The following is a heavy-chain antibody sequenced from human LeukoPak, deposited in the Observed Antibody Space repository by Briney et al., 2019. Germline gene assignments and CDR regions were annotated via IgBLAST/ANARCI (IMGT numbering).Heavy chain of an antibody. Sequence: GGSLRLSCAASGFTFSSYGMHWVRQAPGKGPVWVSRINIDGSSTSYADSVKGRFTISRDNAKNTLYLQMNSLRAEDTAVYYCARLDFWSGLDYWGQGTLVTVS. D-gene: IGHD3-3*01. V-gene: IGHV3-74*01. CDR1: GFTFSSYG. CDR3: ARLDFWSGLDY. J-gene: IGHJ4*02. CDR2: INIDGSST.